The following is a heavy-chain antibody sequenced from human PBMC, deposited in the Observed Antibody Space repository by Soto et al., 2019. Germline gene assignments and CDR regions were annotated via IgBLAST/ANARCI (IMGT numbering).Heavy chain of an antibody. CDR2: INQDGSEK. Sequence: GGSLRLSCAASGFTFSTYWMDWVRQTPGKGLEWVANINQDGSEKNYVDSVKGRFTIYRDNAKNSLYLQMSSLTAEDSALYYCSRSLNSWGQGTLVTVTS. CDR3: SRSLNS. J-gene: IGHJ4*02. V-gene: IGHV3-7*01. CDR1: GFTFSTYW.